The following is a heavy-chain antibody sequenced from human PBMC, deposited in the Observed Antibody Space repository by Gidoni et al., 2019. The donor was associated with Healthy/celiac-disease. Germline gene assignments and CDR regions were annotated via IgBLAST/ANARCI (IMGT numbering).Heavy chain of an antibody. Sequence: EVQLVESGGGLVQPGGSLRLSCAASGFPFSSYWVSWVRQAPGKGLEWVANIKQDGSEKYYVDSVKGRFTISRDNAKNSLYLQMNSLRAEDTAVYYCARDIPLVDYYYYGMDVWGQGTTVTVSS. J-gene: IGHJ6*02. CDR3: ARDIPLVDYYYYGMDV. CDR1: GFPFSSYW. CDR2: IKQDGSEK. V-gene: IGHV3-7*03.